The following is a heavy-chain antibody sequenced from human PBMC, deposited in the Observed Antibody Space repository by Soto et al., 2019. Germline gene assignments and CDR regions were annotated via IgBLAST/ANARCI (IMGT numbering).Heavy chain of an antibody. J-gene: IGHJ3*02. Sequence: PSETLSLTCAVSGGSIRDHYWGWIRQPPGKGLEWVGYIAYNGVTSYSPSLQGRLTLSRDTSKNQISLKLTYVTAADTAIYYCAKATYHFNSGTKLGSYDIWGQGTSVTVSS. D-gene: IGHD7-27*01. CDR3: AKATYHFNSGTKLGSYDI. CDR2: IAYNGVT. CDR1: GGSIRDHY. V-gene: IGHV4-59*11.